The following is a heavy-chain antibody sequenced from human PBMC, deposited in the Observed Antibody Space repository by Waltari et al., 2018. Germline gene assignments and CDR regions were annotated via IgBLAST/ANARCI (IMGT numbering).Heavy chain of an antibody. V-gene: IGHV3-30*04. CDR2: KLKNERIK. CDR1: GFNFGAYG. D-gene: IGHD6-19*01. CDR3: ARKGGRIAVAGMGY. Sequence: QVQLVESGGGVVQPGGSLRLSCAASGFNFGAYGRNWVRQAPGKGLEVISVKLKNERIKADADAVKGRFTIARDNSRNTLYLQMDSLREDDTAVYYCARKGGRIAVAGMGYWGRGTLVTVSS. J-gene: IGHJ4*02.